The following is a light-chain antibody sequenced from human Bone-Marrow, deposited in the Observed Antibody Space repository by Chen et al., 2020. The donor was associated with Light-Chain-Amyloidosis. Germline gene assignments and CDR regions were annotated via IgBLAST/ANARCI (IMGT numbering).Light chain of an antibody. V-gene: IGLV3-21*02. Sequence: SYVLTQPSSVSVAPGQTATIACGGNNIGSTSVHWYQQTPGQAPLLVVYDDSDRSSGSPERLSCSSSGNTATLTSSRVEAGDEADYYCQVWNRRSDRPVFGGGTKLTVL. CDR3: QVWNRRSDRPV. CDR1: NIGSTS. CDR2: DDS. J-gene: IGLJ3*02.